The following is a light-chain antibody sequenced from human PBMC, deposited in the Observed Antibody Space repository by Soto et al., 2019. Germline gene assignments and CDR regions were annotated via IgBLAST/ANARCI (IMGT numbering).Light chain of an antibody. Sequence: AIRMTKSPSSFSASTGYRVKIACRASHVVCSDLDWYQQKPGKAPHLLIYAASTLKRGVPSRFSGSGSGTDFTLTISCLQSEDFATYYCQQYYNYPRTFGQGTKVDIK. J-gene: IGKJ1*01. CDR2: AAS. V-gene: IGKV1-8*01. CDR3: QQYYNYPRT. CDR1: HVVCSD.